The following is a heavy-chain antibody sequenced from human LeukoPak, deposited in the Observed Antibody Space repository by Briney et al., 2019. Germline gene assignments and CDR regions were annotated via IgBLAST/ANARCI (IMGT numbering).Heavy chain of an antibody. CDR3: ARDSLRFGELLGDY. CDR2: VSYDGSNT. D-gene: IGHD3-10*01. V-gene: IGHV3-30*03. J-gene: IGHJ4*02. CDR1: GFTFNRYG. Sequence: GGSLRLSCAASGFTFNRYGMHWVRQAPGKGLEWVAVVSYDGSNTYYADSVKGRFTISRDNSKNTLYLQMNSLRAGDTAVYYCARDSLRFGELLGDYWGQGTLVTVSS.